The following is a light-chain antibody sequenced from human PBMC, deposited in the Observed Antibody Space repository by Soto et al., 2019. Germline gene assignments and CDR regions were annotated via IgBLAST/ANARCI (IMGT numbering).Light chain of an antibody. CDR3: LQDYNYPRT. V-gene: IGKV1-6*01. CDR1: QSISNH. J-gene: IGKJ1*01. CDR2: DAS. Sequence: IQMTQSPSSLSASVEDRVIITCRASQSISNHLNWYQQKPGKAPKLLIYDASSLKSGVPSRFSGSGSGTDFTLTISSLQPEDFATYYCLQDYNYPRTFGQGTKVDIK.